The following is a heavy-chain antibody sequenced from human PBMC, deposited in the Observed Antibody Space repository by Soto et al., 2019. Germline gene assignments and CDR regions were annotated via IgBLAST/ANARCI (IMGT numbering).Heavy chain of an antibody. Sequence: EVQLVESGGGLVQPGGSLRLSCAASGFTFSSYWMSWVRQAPGKGLEWVANIKQDGSEKYYGDSVKGRFTISGDNAKNSLYLQMNSLRAEDTAVYYCARERGYGEDWPHAFDIWGQGTMVTVSS. J-gene: IGHJ3*02. CDR3: ARERGYGEDWPHAFDI. CDR2: IKQDGSEK. CDR1: GFTFSSYW. V-gene: IGHV3-7*01. D-gene: IGHD5-18*01.